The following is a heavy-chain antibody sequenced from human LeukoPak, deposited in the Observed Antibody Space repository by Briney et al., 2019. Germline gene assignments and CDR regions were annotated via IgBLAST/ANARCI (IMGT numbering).Heavy chain of an antibody. CDR2: ISYDGSNK. CDR3: ARDRGRWDHYYFDY. Sequence: GGSLRLSCAASGFTFSSYAMHWVRQAPGKGLEWVAVISYDGSNKYYADSVKGRFTISRDNSKNTLYLQMNSLRAEDTAVYYCARDRGRWDHYYFDYWGQGTLVTVSS. D-gene: IGHD1-26*01. V-gene: IGHV3-30*04. CDR1: GFTFSSYA. J-gene: IGHJ4*02.